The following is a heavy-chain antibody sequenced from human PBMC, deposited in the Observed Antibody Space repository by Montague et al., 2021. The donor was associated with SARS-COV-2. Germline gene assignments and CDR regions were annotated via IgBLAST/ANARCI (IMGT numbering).Heavy chain of an antibody. Sequence: SLSLSCSASGFTFSSYAMQWVRQAPGKGLGWVAVISYDGTIKYYADSVKGRFTISRDNSKNTLYMEMNSLRAEDTAVYYCAKDFVLFGENYYDSRGDAFDIWGQGTMVTVSS. CDR1: GFTFSSYA. D-gene: IGHD3-22*01. CDR2: ISYDGTIK. CDR3: AKDFVLFGENYYDSRGDAFDI. J-gene: IGHJ3*02. V-gene: IGHV3-30*04.